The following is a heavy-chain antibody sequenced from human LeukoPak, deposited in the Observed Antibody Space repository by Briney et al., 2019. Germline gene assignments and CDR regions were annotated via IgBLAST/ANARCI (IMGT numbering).Heavy chain of an antibody. CDR1: GYSFTSYW. Sequence: GESLKISCKGSGYSFTSYWIGWVRQMPGKGLEWMGIIYPGDSDTRYSPSFQGQVTISADKSISTAYLQWSSLKASDTAMYYCASPHYKGAAVAGTGAFDIWGQGTMVTVSS. J-gene: IGHJ3*02. CDR3: ASPHYKGAAVAGTGAFDI. V-gene: IGHV5-51*01. CDR2: IYPGDSDT. D-gene: IGHD6-19*01.